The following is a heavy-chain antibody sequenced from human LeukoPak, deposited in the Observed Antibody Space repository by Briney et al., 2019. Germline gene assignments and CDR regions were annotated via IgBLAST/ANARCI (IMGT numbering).Heavy chain of an antibody. V-gene: IGHV4-61*05. CDR1: GGSISSSSYY. CDR3: ARTRRPYDAFDI. J-gene: IGHJ3*02. CDR2: IYYSGST. Sequence: SETLSLTCTVSGGSISSSSYYWGWIRQPPGKGLEWIGYIYYSGSTYYNPSLKSRVTISVDTSKNHFSLKLSSVTAADTAIYYCARTRRPYDAFDIWGQGTMVTVSS.